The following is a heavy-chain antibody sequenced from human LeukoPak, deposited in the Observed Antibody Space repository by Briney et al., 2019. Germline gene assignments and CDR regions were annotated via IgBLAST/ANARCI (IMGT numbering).Heavy chain of an antibody. CDR1: GGSISSGGYY. J-gene: IGHJ4*02. CDR2: IYYSGST. Sequence: SQTLSLTCTVSGGSISSGGYYWSWIRQHPGKGLEWIGYIYYSGSTYYNPSLKSRVTISVDTSKNQFSLKLSSVTAADTAVYYCARAVAGYSSYESYYFDYWGQGTLVTVSS. CDR3: ARAVAGYSSYESYYFDY. D-gene: IGHD5-12*01. V-gene: IGHV4-31*03.